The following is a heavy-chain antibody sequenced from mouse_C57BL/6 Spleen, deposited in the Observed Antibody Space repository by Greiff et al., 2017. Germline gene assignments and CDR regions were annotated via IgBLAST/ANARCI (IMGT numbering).Heavy chain of an antibody. CDR1: GYTFTSYC. J-gene: IGHJ1*03. V-gene: IGHV1-53*01. Sequence: QVQLQQPGTELVKPGASVQLSCQASGYTFTSYCMHWVKQRPGQGLEWIGNINPSNGGTNYNEKFKSKATLTVDKSSSTAYMQLSSLTSEASAVYYCARLPVYWYCDVRGTATTVTVSS. CDR2: INPSNGGT. CDR3: ARLPVYWYCDV. D-gene: IGHD5-5*01.